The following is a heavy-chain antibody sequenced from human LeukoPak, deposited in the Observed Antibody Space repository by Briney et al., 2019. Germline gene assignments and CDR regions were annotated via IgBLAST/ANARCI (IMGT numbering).Heavy chain of an antibody. V-gene: IGHV4-4*07. CDR2: IYISGNT. CDR1: GGSISSYD. Sequence: SETLSLTCTVSGGSISSYDWSWIRQPAGKGLEWIGRIYISGNTYYNSSLKSRVTMSVDTSKNQLSLKLSSVSAADTAAYYCAREIYGSGSYYFDYWGQGTPVTVSS. D-gene: IGHD3-10*01. CDR3: AREIYGSGSYYFDY. J-gene: IGHJ4*02.